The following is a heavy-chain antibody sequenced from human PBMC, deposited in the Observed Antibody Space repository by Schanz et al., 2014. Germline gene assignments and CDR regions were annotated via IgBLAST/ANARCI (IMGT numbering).Heavy chain of an antibody. CDR2: INPNSGDT. CDR1: GYTTFTDYY. J-gene: IGHJ4*02. D-gene: IGHD4-17*01. Sequence: QVQLVQSGAEVKKPGASVKVSCKASGYTTFTDYYIHWVRQAPGQGLEWMGWINPNSGDTNYAQKCQGWVTMTRDTSISTAYMEVSRLRSEDTAVYYCARGYGDSPTDFWGQGTLVTVSS. V-gene: IGHV1-2*04. CDR3: ARGYGDSPTDF.